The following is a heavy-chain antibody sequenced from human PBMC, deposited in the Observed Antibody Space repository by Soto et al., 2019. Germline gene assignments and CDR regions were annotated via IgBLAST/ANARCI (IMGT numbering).Heavy chain of an antibody. CDR3: AAGDYVWGSYRSIFDY. J-gene: IGHJ4*02. Sequence: QVQLVQSGAEVKKPGSSVKVSCKASGGTFSSYTISWVRQAPGQGLEWMGRIIPILGIANYAQKFQGRVTITADKSTSTAYWELSSLRSEDTAVYYCAAGDYVWGSYRSIFDYWAREPWSPSPQ. D-gene: IGHD3-16*02. CDR1: GGTFSSYT. V-gene: IGHV1-69*02. CDR2: IIPILGIA.